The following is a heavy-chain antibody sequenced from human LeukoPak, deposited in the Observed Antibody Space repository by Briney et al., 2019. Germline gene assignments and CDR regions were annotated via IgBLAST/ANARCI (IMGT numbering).Heavy chain of an antibody. J-gene: IGHJ6*04. CDR2: IRYDGSNK. CDR3: AKDLQVDV. CDR1: GFTFSDYY. Sequence: GGSLRLSCAASGFTFSDYYMNWIRQAPGKGLEWVAFIRYDGSNKYYADSVKGRFTISRDNSKNTLYLQMNSLRAEDTAVYYCAKDLQVDVWGKGTTVTVSS. V-gene: IGHV3-30*02.